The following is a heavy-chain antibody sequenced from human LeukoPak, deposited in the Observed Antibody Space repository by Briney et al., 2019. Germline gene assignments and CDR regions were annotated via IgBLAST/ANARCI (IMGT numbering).Heavy chain of an antibody. J-gene: IGHJ5*02. Sequence: GGSPRLSCAASGFTFSSYSINWVRQAPGKGLEWVSYISSSSSTIYYADSVKGRFTISRDNAKNSLYLQMNSLRAEDTAVYYCAREGIVVVPAAMVNWFDLWGQGTLVTVSS. CDR2: ISSSSSTI. CDR3: AREGIVVVPAAMVNWFDL. V-gene: IGHV3-48*01. CDR1: GFTFSSYS. D-gene: IGHD2-2*01.